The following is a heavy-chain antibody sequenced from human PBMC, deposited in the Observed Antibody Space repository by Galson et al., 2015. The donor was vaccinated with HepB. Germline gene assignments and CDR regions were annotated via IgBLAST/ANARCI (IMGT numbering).Heavy chain of an antibody. V-gene: IGHV1-18*01. J-gene: IGHJ4*02. CDR3: ASGGLGTIGEPTFDY. CDR1: GYTFSRFS. CDR2: ISGYDVNV. D-gene: IGHD1-1*01. Sequence: SVKVSCKASGYTFSRFSISWLRQAPGQGLEWMGWISGYDVNVRYAQKFQGRLTMTTDTSTSTAHLDLRSLRSDDSYVYYCASGGLGTIGEPTFDYWGQGTLVTVSS.